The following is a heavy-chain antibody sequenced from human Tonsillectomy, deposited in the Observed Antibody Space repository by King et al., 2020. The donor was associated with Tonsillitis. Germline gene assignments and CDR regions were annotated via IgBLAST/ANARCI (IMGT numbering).Heavy chain of an antibody. CDR2: IYSGDSGT. CDR1: GYTFSSYA. Sequence: QLVQSGGGLVQPGGSLRLSCAASGYTFSSYAMSWVRQAPGKGLEWVSVIYSGDSGTYYADSVKGRFTISRDNSKNTLYLQRNSLRAEDTAVYYCAKGGGGDSYNFYCLDCWGQGTLVTVCS. D-gene: IGHD5-24*01. J-gene: IGHJ4*02. V-gene: IGHV3-23*03. CDR3: AKGGGGDSYNFYCLDC.